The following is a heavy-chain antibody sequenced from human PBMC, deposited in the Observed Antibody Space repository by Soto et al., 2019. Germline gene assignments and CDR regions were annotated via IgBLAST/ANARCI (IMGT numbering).Heavy chain of an antibody. CDR3: AKDPEILTGFDY. CDR2: ISYDGSEK. CDR1: GFTFSSYG. V-gene: IGHV3-30*18. D-gene: IGHD3-10*01. Sequence: GSLRLSCAASGFTFSSYGMHWVRQAPGKGLEWVALISYDGSEKYYADSVKGRFTISRDNSKNTLYLQMNSLRAEDTAVYYCAKDPEILTGFDYWGQGTLVTVSS. J-gene: IGHJ4*02.